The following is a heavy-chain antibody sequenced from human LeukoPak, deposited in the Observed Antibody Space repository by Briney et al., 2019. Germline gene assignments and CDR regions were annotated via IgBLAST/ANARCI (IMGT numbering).Heavy chain of an antibody. CDR1: GFTFSSYA. Sequence: GGSLRLSCAASGFTFSSYAMSWVRQAPGKGREWVSAVSGSGGSTYYADPVKGRFTISRDNSKNTLYLQMNSLRAEVTAVYYCAKDGPYGSDYYFDYWGQGTLVTVSS. CDR3: AKDGPYGSDYYFDY. V-gene: IGHV3-23*01. J-gene: IGHJ4*02. CDR2: VSGSGGST. D-gene: IGHD4-17*01.